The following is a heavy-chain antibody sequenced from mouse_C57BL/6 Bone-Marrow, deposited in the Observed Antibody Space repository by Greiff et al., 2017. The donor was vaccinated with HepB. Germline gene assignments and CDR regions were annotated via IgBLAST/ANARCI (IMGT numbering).Heavy chain of an antibody. CDR1: GFTFSSYS. CDR2: ISDGGSYT. V-gene: IGHV5-4*01. J-gene: IGHJ2*01. D-gene: IGHD2-4*01. CDR3: ARDSLYDYGYFDY. Sequence: EVMLVESGGGLVKPGGSLKLSCAASGFTFSSYSMSWVRQTPEKRLGWVATISDGGSYTYYPDNVKGRFTISRDNAKNNLYLQMSHLKSEDTAMYYCARDSLYDYGYFDYWGQGTTLTVSS.